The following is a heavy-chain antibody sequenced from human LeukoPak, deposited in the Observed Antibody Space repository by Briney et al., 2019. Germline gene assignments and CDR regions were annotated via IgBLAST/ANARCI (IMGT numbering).Heavy chain of an antibody. J-gene: IGHJ4*02. CDR1: GFTLSSYA. Sequence: PGGSLRLSCAASGFTLSSYAMSWVRQAPGKGLEWVSSINGRGGSTYYADSVKGRFTISRDNSKNTLYLQMNSLRAGDTAVYYCAKSNYDDYGPSAFWGQGTLGPVPP. CDR2: INGRGGST. V-gene: IGHV3-23*01. D-gene: IGHD4-17*01. CDR3: AKSNYDDYGPSAF.